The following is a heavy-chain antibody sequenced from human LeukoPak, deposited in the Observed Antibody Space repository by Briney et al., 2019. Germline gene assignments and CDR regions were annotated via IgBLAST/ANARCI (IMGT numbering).Heavy chain of an antibody. CDR2: ISSSSSAI. J-gene: IGHJ4*02. Sequence: GSLRLSCAASGFTFSSYSMNWVRQAPGKGLGRVSYISSSSSAIYYADSVKGRFTISRDNANNSVYLQMNSLRDEDTAVYYCARTGTLDYWGQGTLVTVSS. D-gene: IGHD3-10*01. CDR3: ARTGTLDY. CDR1: GFTFSSYS. V-gene: IGHV3-48*02.